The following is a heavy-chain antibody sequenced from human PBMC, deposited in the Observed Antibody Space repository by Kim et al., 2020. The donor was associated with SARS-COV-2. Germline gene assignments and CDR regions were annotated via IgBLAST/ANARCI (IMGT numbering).Heavy chain of an antibody. V-gene: IGHV1-3*01. CDR3: ARDYYGSGSSFFDY. Sequence: SQKFQGRVTITRDTSASTAYMELSSLRSEDTAVYYCARDYYGSGSSFFDYWGQGTLVTVSS. D-gene: IGHD3-10*01. J-gene: IGHJ4*02.